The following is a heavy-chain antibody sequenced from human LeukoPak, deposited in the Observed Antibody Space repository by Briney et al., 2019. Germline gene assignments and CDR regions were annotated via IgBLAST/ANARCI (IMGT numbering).Heavy chain of an antibody. Sequence: GESLKISCKISGYRLTNNWIGWVRQMPGKGLEWMGIIYAGDSDTRYRPSFQGQVTISADKSISTAYLQWSSLKASDTAMYYCARGRIWDAFDIWGQGTMVTVSS. CDR3: ARGRIWDAFDI. CDR2: IYAGDSDT. J-gene: IGHJ3*02. V-gene: IGHV5-51*01. D-gene: IGHD2-15*01. CDR1: GYRLTNNW.